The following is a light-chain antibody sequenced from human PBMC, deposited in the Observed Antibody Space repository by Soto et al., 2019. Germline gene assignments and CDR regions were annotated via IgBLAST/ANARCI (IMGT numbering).Light chain of an antibody. CDR3: QTWGRGIVV. J-gene: IGLJ2*01. CDR1: GGHSTYS. V-gene: IGLV4-69*02. Sequence: QPVLTQSPSASASRGASVNLTCTLTGGHSTYSIGWHQQQPQRGPRFLMRLNSDGSHSKGDGIPDRFSGSSSGAERFLTISSLQSEDEADYYCQTWGRGIVVFGGGTKLTVL. CDR2: LNSDGSH.